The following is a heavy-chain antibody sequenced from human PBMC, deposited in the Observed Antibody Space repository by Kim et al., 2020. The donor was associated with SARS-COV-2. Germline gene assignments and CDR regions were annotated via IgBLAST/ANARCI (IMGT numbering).Heavy chain of an antibody. CDR3: ARDRGKLDV. Sequence: GNTNYARKLQGRVTMTTDTSTSTAYMELRSLRSDDTAVYYCARDRGKLDVWGQGTTVTVSS. J-gene: IGHJ6*02. V-gene: IGHV1-18*01. CDR2: GNT. D-gene: IGHD3-10*01.